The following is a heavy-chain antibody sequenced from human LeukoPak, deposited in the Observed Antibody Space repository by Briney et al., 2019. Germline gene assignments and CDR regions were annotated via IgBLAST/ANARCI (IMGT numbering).Heavy chain of an antibody. D-gene: IGHD3-22*01. CDR2: IYSGGST. V-gene: IGHV3-66*01. CDR3: ARNYYDSSGYYHGRFYYFDY. CDR1: GFTVSSNY. J-gene: IGHJ4*02. Sequence: GGSLRLSCAASGFTVSSNYMSWVRQAPGKGLEWVSVIYSGGSTYYADSVKGRFTISRDNSKNTLYLQMNSLRAEDTAVYYCARNYYDSSGYYHGRFYYFDYWGQGTLVTVSS.